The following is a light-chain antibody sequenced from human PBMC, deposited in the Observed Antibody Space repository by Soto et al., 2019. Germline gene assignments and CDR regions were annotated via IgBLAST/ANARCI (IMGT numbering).Light chain of an antibody. V-gene: IGLV3-25*03. CDR3: QSADSSGTYPV. CDR1: ALPKQY. CDR2: KDS. J-gene: IGLJ2*01. Sequence: SYELTQPPSVSVSPGQTARITCSGAALPKQYAYWYQQKPGQAPVLVIYKDSERPSGNPERFSGSSSGTTVTLTISGVQAEDEADYYCQSADSSGTYPVFGGGTKLTVL.